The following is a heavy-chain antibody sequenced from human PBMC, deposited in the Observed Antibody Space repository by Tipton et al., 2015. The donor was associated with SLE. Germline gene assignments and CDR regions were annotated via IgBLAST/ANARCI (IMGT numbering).Heavy chain of an antibody. Sequence: GSLRLSCAASEFTFSIYAMSWVRQAPGKGLEWVSAISGSGGSTYYADSVKGRFTISRDNSKNTLYLQMNSLRAEDTAVYYCAKGWPYGDYLYYFDYWGQGTLVTVSS. V-gene: IGHV3-23*01. CDR3: AKGWPYGDYLYYFDY. CDR1: EFTFSIYA. D-gene: IGHD4-17*01. J-gene: IGHJ4*02. CDR2: ISGSGGST.